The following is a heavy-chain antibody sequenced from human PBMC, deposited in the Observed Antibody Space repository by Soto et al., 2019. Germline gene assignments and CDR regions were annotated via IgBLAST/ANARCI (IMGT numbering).Heavy chain of an antibody. V-gene: IGHV4-31*03. CDR2: IYYSGST. D-gene: IGHD5-18*01. Sequence: SETLSLTCTVSGGSISSGGYYWSWIRQHPGKGLEWIGYIYYSGSTYYNPSLKSRVTISVNTSKNQFSLKLSSVTAADTAVYYCARNNAKGLPKYYFDYWGQGTLVTVSS. CDR1: GGSISSGGYY. CDR3: ARNNAKGLPKYYFDY. J-gene: IGHJ4*02.